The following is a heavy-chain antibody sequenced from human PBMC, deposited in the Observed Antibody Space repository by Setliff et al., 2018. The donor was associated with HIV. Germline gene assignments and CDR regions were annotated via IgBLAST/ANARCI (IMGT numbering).Heavy chain of an antibody. V-gene: IGHV1-3*01. CDR3: ARGRLRNYFDY. Sequence: GASVKVSCKASGYTFTDYTIHWVRQAPGQRLEWMGWINAGNGNTKYSQKFQGRVSITRDTSAGKAYLELSSLRSEDTAVYYCARGRLRNYFDYWGQGTLVTVSS. CDR2: INAGNGNT. J-gene: IGHJ4*02. CDR1: GYTFTDYT. D-gene: IGHD2-8*01.